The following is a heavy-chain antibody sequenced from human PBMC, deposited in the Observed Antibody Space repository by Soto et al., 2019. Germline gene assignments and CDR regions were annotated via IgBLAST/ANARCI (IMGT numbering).Heavy chain of an antibody. CDR2: IWYDGSNK. D-gene: IGHD3-22*01. V-gene: IGHV3-33*01. J-gene: IGHJ4*02. CDR3: ARLSGVNYYDSSGYYFDY. Sequence: QVQLVESGGGVVQPGRSLRLSCAASGFTFSSYGMHWVRQAPGKGLEWVAVIWYDGSNKYYADSVKGRFTISRDNSKNTLYLQMNSLRAEDTAVYYCARLSGVNYYDSSGYYFDYWGQGTLVTVSS. CDR1: GFTFSSYG.